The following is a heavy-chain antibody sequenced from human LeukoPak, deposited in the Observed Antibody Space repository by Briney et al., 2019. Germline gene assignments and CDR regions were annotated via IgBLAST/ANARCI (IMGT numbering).Heavy chain of an antibody. J-gene: IGHJ4*02. CDR1: GFTFSSYA. V-gene: IGHV3-64*01. D-gene: IGHD6-13*01. CDR2: ISSNGGST. CDR3: AREEGSAAGLYYFDY. Sequence: GGSLRLSCAASGFTFSSYAMHWVRQAPGKGLEYVSAISSNGGSTYYANSVKGRFTISRDNSKNTLYLQMGSLRAEDMAVYYCAREEGSAAGLYYFDYWGQGTLVTVSS.